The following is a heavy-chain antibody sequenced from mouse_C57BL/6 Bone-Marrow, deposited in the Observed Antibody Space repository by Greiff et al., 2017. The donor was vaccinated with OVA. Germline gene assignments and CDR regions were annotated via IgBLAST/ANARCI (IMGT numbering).Heavy chain of an antibody. CDR3: ARTGFLIYYYGSSPWFAY. D-gene: IGHD1-1*01. Sequence: EVQLVESGPGLVKPSQSLSLTCSVTGYSITSGYYWNWIRQFPGNKLACLFSLSSAFRNTSNPSLKNRISITRDTSKNQFFLKLNSVTTEDTATYYCARTGFLIYYYGSSPWFAYWGQGTLVTVSA. J-gene: IGHJ3*01. CDR2: LSSAFRN. V-gene: IGHV3-6*01. CDR1: GYSITSGYY.